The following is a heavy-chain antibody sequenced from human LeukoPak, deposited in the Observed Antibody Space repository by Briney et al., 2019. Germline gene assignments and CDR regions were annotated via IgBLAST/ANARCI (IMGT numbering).Heavy chain of an antibody. Sequence: PGGSLRLSCAASGFTFSSYWMSWVRQAPGKGLEWVASIKQDGSEKYYVDSVKGGFTISRDNAKNSLYLQMNSLRAEDTAVYYCAREGRFGDRLCYYYMDVWGKGTTVTVSS. CDR1: GFTFSSYW. CDR3: AREGRFGDRLCYYYMDV. CDR2: IKQDGSEK. D-gene: IGHD3-10*01. V-gene: IGHV3-7*01. J-gene: IGHJ6*03.